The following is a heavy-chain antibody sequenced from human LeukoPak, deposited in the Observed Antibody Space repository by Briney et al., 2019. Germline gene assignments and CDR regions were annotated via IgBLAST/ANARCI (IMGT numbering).Heavy chain of an antibody. CDR1: GFTFSSYG. V-gene: IGHV3-33*01. D-gene: IGHD3-10*01. CDR2: IWYDGSNK. CDR3: ARAWYYYGSGSRPKGEYYYYGMDV. J-gene: IGHJ6*02. Sequence: PGGSLRLSCAASGFTFSSYGMHWVRQAPGKGLEWVAVIWYDGSNKYYADFVKGRFTISRDNSKNTLYLQMNSLRAEDTAVYYCARAWYYYGSGSRPKGEYYYYGMDVWGQGTTVTVSS.